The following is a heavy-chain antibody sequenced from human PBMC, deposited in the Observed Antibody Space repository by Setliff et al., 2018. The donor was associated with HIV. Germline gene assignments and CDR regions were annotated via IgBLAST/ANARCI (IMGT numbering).Heavy chain of an antibody. V-gene: IGHV4-34*01. J-gene: IGHJ4*02. CDR1: GGSFSDYY. CDR2: INHRGST. D-gene: IGHD1-1*01. CDR3: AQLGMVDDFDY. Sequence: KPSETLSLTCAVYGGSFSDYYWTWIRQSPGKGLEWIGEINHRGSTNYNPSLKSRVTVSVDTSKNQFSLKLGSVTAADTAVYYCAQLGMVDDFDYWGQGTLVTVSS.